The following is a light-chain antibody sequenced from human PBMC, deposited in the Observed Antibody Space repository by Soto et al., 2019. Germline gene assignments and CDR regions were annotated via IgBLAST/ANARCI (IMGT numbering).Light chain of an antibody. CDR2: DVN. V-gene: IGLV2-11*01. CDR3: ATWDDSLNGWV. J-gene: IGLJ3*02. Sequence: QSALTQPRSMSGSPGQSVTISCTGTSSDVGAYNSVSWYQHHPGKAPKLLLYDVNRRPSGVPDRFSASKSDNTASLTISGLQSEDEADYYCATWDDSLNGWVFGGGTKVTVL. CDR1: SSDVGAYNS.